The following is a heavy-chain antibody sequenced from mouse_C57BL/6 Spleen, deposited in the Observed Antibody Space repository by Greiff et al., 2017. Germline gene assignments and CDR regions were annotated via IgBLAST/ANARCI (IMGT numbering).Heavy chain of an antibody. CDR1: GFTFSDYY. CDR2: INYDGSST. CDR3: SRDGYDVGYFDV. Sequence: DVKLVESEGGLVQPGSSMKLSCTASGFTFSDYYMAWVRQVPEKGLELVANINYDGSSTYYLDTLKSRFIISRDNAKNILYLQMNSLKSEDTATYYCSRDGYDVGYFDVWGTGTTVTVSS. V-gene: IGHV5-16*01. J-gene: IGHJ1*03. D-gene: IGHD2-14*01.